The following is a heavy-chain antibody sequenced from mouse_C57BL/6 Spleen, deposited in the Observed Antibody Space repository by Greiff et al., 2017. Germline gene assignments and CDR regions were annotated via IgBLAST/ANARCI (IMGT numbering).Heavy chain of an antibody. Sequence: QVQLKQPGAELVRPGSSVKLSCKASGYTFTSYWMDWVKQRPGQGLEWIGNIYPSDSETHYNQKFKDKATLTVDKSSSTAYMQLSSLTSEDSAVYYCATHDGYYFDYWGQGTTLTVSS. D-gene: IGHD2-3*01. CDR1: GYTFTSYW. V-gene: IGHV1-61*01. CDR2: IYPSDSET. J-gene: IGHJ2*01. CDR3: ATHDGYYFDY.